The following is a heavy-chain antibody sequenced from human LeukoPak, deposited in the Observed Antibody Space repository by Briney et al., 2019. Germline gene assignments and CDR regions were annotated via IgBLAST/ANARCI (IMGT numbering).Heavy chain of an antibody. J-gene: IGHJ4*02. CDR3: AKDIPAADMGY. CDR2: IWYDGSNK. CDR1: GFTFSSYG. V-gene: IGHV3-33*06. Sequence: GRSLRLSCAASGFTFSSYGMHWVRQAPGKGLEWVAVIWYDGSNKYYADSVKGRFTIYRDNSKNTLYLQMNSLRAEDTAVYYCAKDIPAADMGYWGQGTLVTVSS. D-gene: IGHD2-2*01.